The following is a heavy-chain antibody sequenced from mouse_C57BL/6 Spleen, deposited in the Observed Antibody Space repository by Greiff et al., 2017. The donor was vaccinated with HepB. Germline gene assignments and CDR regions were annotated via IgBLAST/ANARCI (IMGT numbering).Heavy chain of an antibody. J-gene: IGHJ4*01. CDR1: GFSLTSYG. CDR3: AKEGYDYDGYYAMDY. D-gene: IGHD2-4*01. Sequence: QVQLKESGPGLVQPSQSLSITCTVSGFSLTSYGVHWVRQSPGKGLEWLGVIWRGGSTDYNAAFMSRLSITKDNSKSQVFFKMNSLQADDTAIYYCAKEGYDYDGYYAMDYWGQGTSVTVSS. CDR2: IWRGGST. V-gene: IGHV2-5*01.